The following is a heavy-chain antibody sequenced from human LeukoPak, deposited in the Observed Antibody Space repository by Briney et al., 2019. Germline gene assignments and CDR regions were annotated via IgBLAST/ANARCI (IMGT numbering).Heavy chain of an antibody. CDR2: ITWNSGSI. CDR3: AKGPARYFDWLSS. V-gene: IGHV3-9*01. D-gene: IGHD3-9*01. CDR1: GFTFDDYA. Sequence: GGSLRLSCAASGFTFDDYAMHWVRQAPGNGLEWVSGITWNSGSIVYADSVKGRFTISRDNAEHSMYLPRNCLRAEDTAFSVGAKGPARYFDWLSSWGQGTLVTVSS. J-gene: IGHJ4*02.